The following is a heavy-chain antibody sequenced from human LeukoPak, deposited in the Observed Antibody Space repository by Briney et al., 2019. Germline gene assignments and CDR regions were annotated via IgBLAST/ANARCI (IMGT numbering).Heavy chain of an antibody. CDR3: AWGDAYCSGDCFSD. D-gene: IGHD2-21*02. V-gene: IGHV3-72*01. CDR1: GFTFSAHR. Sequence: PGGSLRLSCAASGFTFSAHRMDWIRQAPGKGPEWIGRSGNKDNSYITHYAASVRDRFTISRDESKNSVYLQMNSLKTEDTAVYYCAWGDAYCSGDCFSDWGQGTLVTVSA. J-gene: IGHJ4*02. CDR2: SGNKDNSYIT.